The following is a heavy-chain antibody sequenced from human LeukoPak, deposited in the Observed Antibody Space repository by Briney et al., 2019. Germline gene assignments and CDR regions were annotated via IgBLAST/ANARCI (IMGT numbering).Heavy chain of an antibody. Sequence: GGSLRLSCAASGFIFSDHYMDWVRQAPGKGPEWVGRSRNKAKSYTTEYAASVKGRFTISREDSKNSLYLQMNSLKTVDTAVYYCARVTTIFDYYYDYWGQGTLVTVSS. D-gene: IGHD4-11*01. CDR1: GFIFSDHY. V-gene: IGHV3-72*01. CDR3: ARVTTIFDYYYDY. CDR2: SRNKAKSYTT. J-gene: IGHJ4*02.